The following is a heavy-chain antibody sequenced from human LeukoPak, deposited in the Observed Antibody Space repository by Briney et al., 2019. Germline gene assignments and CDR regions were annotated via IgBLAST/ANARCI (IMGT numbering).Heavy chain of an antibody. CDR3: ARLLNGDYGDY. D-gene: IGHD4-17*01. CDR2: IYYSGST. V-gene: IGHV4-59*08. CDR1: GGSISSYY. Sequence: SETLSPTCTVSGGSISSYYWSWIRQPPGKGLEWIGYIYYSGSTNYNPSLKSRVTISVDTSKNQFSLKLSSVTAADTAVYYCARLLNGDYGDYWGQGTLVTVSS. J-gene: IGHJ4*02.